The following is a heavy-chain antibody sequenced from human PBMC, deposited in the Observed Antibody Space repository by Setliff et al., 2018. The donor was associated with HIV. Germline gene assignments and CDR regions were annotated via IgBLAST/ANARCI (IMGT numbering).Heavy chain of an antibody. CDR3: APGEGVASTYYHD. J-gene: IGHJ4*01. D-gene: IGHD3-3*01. CDR2: IHHTGST. CDR1: GGSIRSHY. V-gene: IGHV4-59*03. Sequence: SETLSLTCTVSGGSIRSHYWSWIRQPPGKGLEWIGFIHHTGSTVSNPSLKSRVTILMDLSRNQLSLHLASVTTADTAVYFCAPGEGVASTYYHDWGQGTQVTVSS.